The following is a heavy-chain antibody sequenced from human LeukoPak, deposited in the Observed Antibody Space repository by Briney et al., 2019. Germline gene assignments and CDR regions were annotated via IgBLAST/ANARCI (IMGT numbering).Heavy chain of an antibody. D-gene: IGHD2-2*01. CDR1: GYTLTELS. CDR3: ATVARVVPAAGVYWFDP. Sequence: ASVKVFCKISGYTLTELSMHGVRHPPGKGLVWMGGFDSEDGETIYAQKFQGRVTMTEDTSTDTAYMELSSLRSEDTAVYCCATVARVVPAAGVYWFDPWGQGTLVTVSS. CDR2: FDSEDGET. V-gene: IGHV1-24*01. J-gene: IGHJ5*02.